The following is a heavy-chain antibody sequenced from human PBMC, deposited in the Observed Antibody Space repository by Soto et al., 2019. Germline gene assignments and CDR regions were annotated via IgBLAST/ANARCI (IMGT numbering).Heavy chain of an antibody. CDR1: SGSISSTIYS. J-gene: IGHJ5*02. D-gene: IGHD2-15*01. CDR2: IFYSGST. V-gene: IGHV4-39*01. CDR3: ARQCRGVTCHWFVP. Sequence: SETLSLTCTVFSGSISSTIYSWDWIRQPPGKGLEWIGSIFYSGSTYYNPSLKSRVTISVDTSKNQFSLTLTSVTAADTAVYYCARQCRGVTCHWFVPRGQGTLVTVSS.